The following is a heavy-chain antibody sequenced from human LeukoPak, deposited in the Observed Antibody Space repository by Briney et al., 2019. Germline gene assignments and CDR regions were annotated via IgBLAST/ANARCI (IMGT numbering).Heavy chain of an antibody. J-gene: IGHJ4*02. CDR2: INPNSGGT. D-gene: IGHD2-15*01. V-gene: IGHV1-2*04. CDR1: GYTFTGYY. Sequence: GASVKVSCKASGYTFTGYYMHWVRQAPGQGLEWMGWINPNSGGTNYAQKFQGWVTMTRDTSISTAYMELSRLRFDDTAVYYRAREGDIVQGFDYWGQGTLVTVSS. CDR3: AREGDIVQGFDY.